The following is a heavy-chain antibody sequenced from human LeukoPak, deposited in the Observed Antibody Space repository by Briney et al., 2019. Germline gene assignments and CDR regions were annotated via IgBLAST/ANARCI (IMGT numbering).Heavy chain of an antibody. J-gene: IGHJ4*02. D-gene: IGHD4-23*01. V-gene: IGHV4-59*01. CDR3: ARVGHVHDYDGNSGSYFDY. CDR1: GGSISSYY. Sequence: KPSETLSLTCTVSGGSISSYYWSWIRQPPGKGLEWIGYIYYSGSTNYNPSLKSRVTISVDMSKNQFSLKLSSVTAADTAVYYCARVGHVHDYDGNSGSYFDYWGQGTLVTVSS. CDR2: IYYSGST.